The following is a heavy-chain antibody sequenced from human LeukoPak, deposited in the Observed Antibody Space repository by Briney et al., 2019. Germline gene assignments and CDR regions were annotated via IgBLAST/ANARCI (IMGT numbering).Heavy chain of an antibody. CDR2: ISYDGSNK. CDR3: AKGFVDY. CDR1: GFTFSSYG. Sequence: GSLRLSCAASGFTFSSYGMHWVRQAPGKGLEWVAVISYDGSNKYYADSVKGRFTISRDNSKNTLYLQMNSLRAEDTAVYYCAKGFVDYWGQGTLVTVSS. J-gene: IGHJ4*02. V-gene: IGHV3-30*18. D-gene: IGHD2-15*01.